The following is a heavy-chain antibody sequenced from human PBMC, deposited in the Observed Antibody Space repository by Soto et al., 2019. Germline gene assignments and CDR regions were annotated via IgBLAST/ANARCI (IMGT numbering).Heavy chain of an antibody. CDR2: ISTDGNHK. J-gene: IGHJ3*01. Sequence: QVQLVESGGDVVQPERSLRLSCAASGFTFNSYGMHWVRQAPGKGLEWVAMISTDGNHKYYADFVTGRFTIYRDNSKKMMYLNMNSLRAEDTAVYSCAKEKGYNIEYREDALDVWGQGTMVTVSS. V-gene: IGHV3-30*18. D-gene: IGHD6-6*01. CDR1: GFTFNSYG. CDR3: AKEKGYNIEYREDALDV.